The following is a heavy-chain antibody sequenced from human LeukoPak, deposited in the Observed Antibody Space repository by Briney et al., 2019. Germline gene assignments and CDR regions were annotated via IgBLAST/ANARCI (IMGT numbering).Heavy chain of an antibody. J-gene: IGHJ4*02. V-gene: IGHV3-23*01. CDR1: AFTFSSYA. CDR2: ISASGGST. Sequence: GGSLRLSCAASAFTFSSYAMSWVRQAPGKGLEWVSGISASGGSTYYADSVRGRFTISRDNSKNTLYLQMNSLRAEDTAVYYCARSGDSSGNYFDYWGQGTLVTVSS. D-gene: IGHD3-22*01. CDR3: ARSGDSSGNYFDY.